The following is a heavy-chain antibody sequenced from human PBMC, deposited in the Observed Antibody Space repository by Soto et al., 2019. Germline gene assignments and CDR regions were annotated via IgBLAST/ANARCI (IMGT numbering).Heavy chain of an antibody. V-gene: IGHV2-70*01. CDR2: IAWDDDK. D-gene: IGHD1-26*01. J-gene: IGHJ4*02. CDR3: ARIRDSGTYPKGGYCDS. CDR1: GFSLSTSGMS. Sequence: SGPTLVNPTQTLTLTCTLSGFSLSTSGMSVSWIRQPPGKALEWLAFIAWDDDKYYSTSLKTRLSISKDTSKNQVVLTMTNMDPVDTATYYCARIRDSGTYPKGGYCDSLGQGTRGTVSS.